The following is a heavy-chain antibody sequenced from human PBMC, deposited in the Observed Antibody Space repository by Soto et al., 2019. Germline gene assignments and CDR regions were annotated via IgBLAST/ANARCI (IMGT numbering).Heavy chain of an antibody. J-gene: IGHJ4*02. D-gene: IGHD5-18*01. CDR2: IYYSGST. CDR1: GGSISSYY. V-gene: IGHV4-59*01. Sequence: SETLSLTCTVSGGSISSYYWSWIRQPPGKGLEWIGYIYYSGSTNYNPSLKSRVTISVDTSKNQFSLKLSSVTAADTAVYYCARGRYSYGVFDYWGQGTLVTVSS. CDR3: ARGRYSYGVFDY.